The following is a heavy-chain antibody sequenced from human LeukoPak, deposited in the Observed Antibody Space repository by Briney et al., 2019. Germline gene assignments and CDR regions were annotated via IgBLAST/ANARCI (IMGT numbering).Heavy chain of an antibody. Sequence: GGSLRLSCAASGFTFSSYGMHWVRQAPGKGLEWVAFIRYDGSNKYYGDSVMGRFTISRDNSKNTLFLQMNSLRDGDTAIYYCARARRIVGVGYFDYWGQGTLVTVSS. V-gene: IGHV3-30*02. CDR1: GFTFSSYG. CDR3: ARARRIVGVGYFDY. J-gene: IGHJ4*02. CDR2: IRYDGSNK. D-gene: IGHD1-26*01.